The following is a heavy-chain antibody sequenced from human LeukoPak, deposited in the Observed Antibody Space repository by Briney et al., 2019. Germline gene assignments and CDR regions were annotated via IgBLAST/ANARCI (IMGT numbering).Heavy chain of an antibody. J-gene: IGHJ4*02. D-gene: IGHD2-15*01. CDR1: GFTFSSYA. Sequence: GESLRLSCAASGFTFSSYAMSWVRQAPGKGLEWVSSISGSGTSTYYADSVKGRFVLSRDNSKNTVYMQMSSLRAEDTATYYCAKDYCRDGNCPFPFLDSWGQGTQVTVSS. V-gene: IGHV3-23*01. CDR3: AKDYCRDGNCPFPFLDS. CDR2: ISGSGTST.